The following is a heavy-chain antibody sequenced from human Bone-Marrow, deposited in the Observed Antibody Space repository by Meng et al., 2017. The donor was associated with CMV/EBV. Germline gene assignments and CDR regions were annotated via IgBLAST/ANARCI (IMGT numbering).Heavy chain of an antibody. J-gene: IGHJ5*02. CDR2: MNPNSGNT. CDR1: GYTFTSYD. Sequence: ATMKVSCTASGYTFTSYDINWVRQATGQGLEWMGWMNPNSGNTGYAQKFQGRVTMTRDTSISTAYMELSRLRSDDTAVYYCARGPYSSSDNWFNPWGQGTLVTVPS. D-gene: IGHD6-13*01. CDR3: ARGPYSSSDNWFNP. V-gene: IGHV1-8*01.